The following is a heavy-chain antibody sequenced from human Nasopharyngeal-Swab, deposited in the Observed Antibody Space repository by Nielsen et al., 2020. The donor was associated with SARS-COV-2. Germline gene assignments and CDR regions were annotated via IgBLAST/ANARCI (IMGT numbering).Heavy chain of an antibody. J-gene: IGHJ6*02. CDR3: ARDTPPTNYYGSGSSQPYYYYYGMDV. V-gene: IGHV4-34*01. Sequence: SAPLSLPCAVSGGSFLSSSFLFLLPPPLPSLSCIGEINHSGSTNYNPSLKSRVTISVDTSKNQFSLKLSSVTAADTAVYYCARDTPPTNYYGSGSSQPYYYYYGMDVWGQGTTVTVSS. D-gene: IGHD3-10*01. CDR1: GGSFLSSS. CDR2: INHSGST.